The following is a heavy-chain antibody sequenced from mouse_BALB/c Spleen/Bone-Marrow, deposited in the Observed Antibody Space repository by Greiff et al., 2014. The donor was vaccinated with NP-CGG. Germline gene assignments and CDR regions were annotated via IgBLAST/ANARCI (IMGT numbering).Heavy chain of an antibody. J-gene: IGHJ2*01. Sequence: EVQVVESGGGLVKPGGSLKLSCAASGFTFSYYGMSWVRQSPEERLEWVAEISSGGSYTYYPDTVTGRFTISRDNAKNTLYLEMSSLRSEDTAMYYCARDSSGYFDYWGQGTTLTVSS. CDR1: GFTFSYYG. CDR3: ARDSSGYFDY. V-gene: IGHV5-9-4*01. CDR2: ISSGGSYT. D-gene: IGHD3-1*01.